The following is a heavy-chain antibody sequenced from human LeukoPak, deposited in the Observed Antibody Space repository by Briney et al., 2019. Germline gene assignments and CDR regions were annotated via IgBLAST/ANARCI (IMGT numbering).Heavy chain of an antibody. Sequence: ASVKVSCKTSGYIFTGYYMHWVRQAPGQGLQWMGWINPKSGDTNYAQKFQGKVTMTRDTSISTAYMELRSLTSDDTAVYYCARGGVTSVVDVWGKGTTVTISS. V-gene: IGHV1-2*02. CDR1: GYIFTGYY. CDR3: ARGGVTSVVDV. CDR2: INPKSGDT. J-gene: IGHJ6*04. D-gene: IGHD4-23*01.